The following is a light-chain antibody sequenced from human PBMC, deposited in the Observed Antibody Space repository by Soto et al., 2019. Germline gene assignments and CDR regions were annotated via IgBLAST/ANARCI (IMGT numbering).Light chain of an antibody. V-gene: IGLV2-18*02. J-gene: IGLJ1*01. Sequence: QSALTQPPSVSGSPGQSVAISCTGTSSDVGGSNGVSWYQQPPGTAPKLMIYDVSNRPSGVPDRFSGSKSGNTASLTIAGLQAEDEGDYYCSSYTSSSTYGFGTGTQLTVL. CDR1: SSDVGGSNG. CDR2: DVS. CDR3: SSYTSSSTYG.